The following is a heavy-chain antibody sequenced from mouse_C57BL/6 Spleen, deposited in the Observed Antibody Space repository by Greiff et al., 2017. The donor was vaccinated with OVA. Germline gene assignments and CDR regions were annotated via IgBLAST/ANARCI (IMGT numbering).Heavy chain of an antibody. CDR3: ARPPSIGLRRGYFDV. D-gene: IGHD2-4*01. CDR2: IYPGDGDT. V-gene: IGHV1-80*01. CDR1: GYAFSSYW. Sequence: VQLQESGAELVKPGASVKISCKASGYAFSSYWMNWVKQRPGKGLEWIGQIYPGDGDTNYNGKFKGKATLTADKSSSTAYMQLSSLTSEDSAVYFCARPPSIGLRRGYFDVWGTGTTVTVSS. J-gene: IGHJ1*03.